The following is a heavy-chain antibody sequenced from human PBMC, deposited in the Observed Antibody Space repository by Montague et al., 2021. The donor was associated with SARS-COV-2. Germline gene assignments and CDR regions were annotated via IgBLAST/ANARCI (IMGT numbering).Heavy chain of an antibody. CDR2: ISNDGTKI. Sequence: SLRLSCAASGFTFTTYAMHWVRQAPGKGLEWMAVISNDGTKIYYADSVKGRFTISRDNSKNTLYLQLNRLRAEDTALYHCARDLFYIRNYCYYYGMDVWGQGTTVTVSS. CDR3: ARDLFYIRNYCYYYGMDV. V-gene: IGHV3-30*04. D-gene: IGHD2/OR15-2a*01. CDR1: GFTFTTYA. J-gene: IGHJ6*02.